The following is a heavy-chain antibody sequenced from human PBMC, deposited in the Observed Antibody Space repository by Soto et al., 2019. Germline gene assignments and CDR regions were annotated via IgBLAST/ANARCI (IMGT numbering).Heavy chain of an antibody. CDR2: ISSYGSDT. CDR1: GFTFSRYW. Sequence: EVQLVESGGGLVLPGGSLRLSCAASGFTFSRYWMHWVRQAPGKGLVWVSRISSYGSDTHDADSVKGRFTISRDNAKNTLYLQMNRLRAEDTAVYYCASNYAYAEGYYWYGIDVWGQGTTVTVSS. J-gene: IGHJ6*02. V-gene: IGHV3-74*01. D-gene: IGHD3-16*01. CDR3: ASNYAYAEGYYWYGIDV.